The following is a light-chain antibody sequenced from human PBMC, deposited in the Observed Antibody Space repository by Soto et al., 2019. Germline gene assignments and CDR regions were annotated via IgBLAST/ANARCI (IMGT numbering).Light chain of an antibody. Sequence: QTVVTQEASASVSPGTTVTLTCGLSSGSVSASNHPSWYQQTPGQAPHTLIYNTNTRSSGVPDRFSGSILGNKAALTITGAQADDESDYYCVLYMGSGIWVFGGGTQLTVL. CDR1: SGSVSASNH. CDR2: NTN. CDR3: VLYMGSGIWV. J-gene: IGLJ3*02. V-gene: IGLV8-61*01.